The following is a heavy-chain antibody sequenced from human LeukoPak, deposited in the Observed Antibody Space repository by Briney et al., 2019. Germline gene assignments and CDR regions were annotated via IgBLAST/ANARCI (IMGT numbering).Heavy chain of an antibody. CDR3: ARMPDYDSSGYYPKAFDI. CDR2: INPSGGST. J-gene: IGHJ3*02. V-gene: IGHV1-46*01. CDR1: GYTFTSYY. Sequence: GASVKVSCKASGYTFTSYYLHWVRQAPGQGLEWMGIINPSGGSTSYAQKFQGRVTMTRDTSTSTVYMELSSLRSDDTAVYYCARMPDYDSSGYYPKAFDIWGQGTMVTVSS. D-gene: IGHD3-22*01.